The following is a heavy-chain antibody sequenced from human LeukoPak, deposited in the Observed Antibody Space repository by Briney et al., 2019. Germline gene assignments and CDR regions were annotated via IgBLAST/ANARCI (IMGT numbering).Heavy chain of an antibody. V-gene: IGHV4-59*01. D-gene: IGHD6-19*01. J-gene: IGHJ3*02. Sequence: SETLSLTCTVSGGSISSYYWSWIRQPPGKGLEWIRYIYYSGSTNYNPSLKSRVTISADTSKNQFSLKLSSVTAADTAVYYCARVMWLVDLLAAFDIWGQGTMVTVSS. CDR1: GGSISSYY. CDR3: ARVMWLVDLLAAFDI. CDR2: IYYSGST.